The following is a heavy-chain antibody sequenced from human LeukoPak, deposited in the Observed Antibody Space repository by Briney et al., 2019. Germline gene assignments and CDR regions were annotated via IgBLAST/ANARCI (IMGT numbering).Heavy chain of an antibody. CDR2: ISYDGSNK. CDR1: GFTFSSYA. CDR3: ARGFSGYYDSSGYLTFDY. J-gene: IGHJ4*02. V-gene: IGHV3-30-3*01. D-gene: IGHD3-22*01. Sequence: GGSLRLSCAASGFTFSSYAMHWVRQAPGKGLERVAVISYDGSNKYYADSVKGRFTISRDNSKNTLYLQMNSLRAEDTAVYYCARGFSGYYDSSGYLTFDYWGQGTLVTVSS.